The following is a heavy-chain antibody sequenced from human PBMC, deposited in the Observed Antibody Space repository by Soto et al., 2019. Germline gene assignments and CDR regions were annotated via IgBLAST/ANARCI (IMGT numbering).Heavy chain of an antibody. CDR1: GGSISSGGYS. Sequence: SETLSLTCAVSGGSISSGGYSWSWIRQPPGKGLEWIGYIYHSGSTYYNPSLKSRVTISVDRSKNQFSLRLTSVTAADTARYYCARAYFYDLTRGYRSDTFDVWGRGTMVTVSS. CDR3: ARAYFYDLTRGYRSDTFDV. V-gene: IGHV4-30-2*01. J-gene: IGHJ3*01. CDR2: IYHSGST. D-gene: IGHD3-16*02.